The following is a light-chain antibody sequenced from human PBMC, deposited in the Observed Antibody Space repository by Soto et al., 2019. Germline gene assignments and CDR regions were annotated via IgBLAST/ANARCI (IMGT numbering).Light chain of an antibody. CDR3: QQYNTYLT. J-gene: IGKJ1*01. CDR1: QSISSW. CDR2: KAS. Sequence: DMQMTQSPPTLPXXXXXXXXXXXRASQSISSWLAWYQQKPGKAPKLLIYKASSLESGVPSRFSGSGSGTEFTLTISSLQPDDFATYYCQQYNTYLTFGQGTKVDIK. V-gene: IGKV1-5*03.